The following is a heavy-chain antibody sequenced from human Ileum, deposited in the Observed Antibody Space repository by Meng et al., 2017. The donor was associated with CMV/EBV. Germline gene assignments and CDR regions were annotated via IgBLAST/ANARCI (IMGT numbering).Heavy chain of an antibody. CDR2: INDNGDT. CDR3: ARGDIAASLEF. CDR1: GGSFSVYR. V-gene: IGHV4-34*01. Sequence: VRLQQWGAGLLKPSETLSLTCAVYGGSFSVYRWSWIRQPPGKGLQWIGEINDNGDTNYDPSLNSRVTISVDTSKKQFSLRLTSVTAADTAMYYCARGDIAASLEFWDQGTLVTVSS. J-gene: IGHJ4*02. D-gene: IGHD6-13*01.